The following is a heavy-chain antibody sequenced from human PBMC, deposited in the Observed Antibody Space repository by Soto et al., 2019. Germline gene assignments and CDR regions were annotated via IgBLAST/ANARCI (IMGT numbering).Heavy chain of an antibody. CDR3: ATRTSSGWYYFDY. CDR2: FDPEDGET. V-gene: IGHV1-24*01. Sequence: SVKVSCKVSGYTLTELSMHWVRQAPGKGLEWMGGFDPEDGETIYAQKFQGRVTMTEDTSTDTAYMELSSLRSEDTAVYYCATRTSSGWYYFDYWGQGTLVTVSS. D-gene: IGHD6-19*01. J-gene: IGHJ4*02. CDR1: GYTLTELS.